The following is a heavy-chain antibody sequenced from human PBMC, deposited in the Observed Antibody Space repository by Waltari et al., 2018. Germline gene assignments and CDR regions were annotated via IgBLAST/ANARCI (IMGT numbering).Heavy chain of an antibody. V-gene: IGHV1-8*02. CDR2: MNHNSGNT. CDR3: ERDSSGWYAEDAFDI. D-gene: IGHD6-19*01. J-gene: IGHJ3*02. Sequence: QVQLVQSGAEVKKPGAPVKVSCKASAYTFTSYDINWIRQATGQGLEWMGWMNHNSGNTGYAQKFKGRVTMTRNTSISTAYMELSSLRSEDTAVYYCERDSSGWYAEDAFDIWGQGTMVTVSS. CDR1: AYTFTSYD.